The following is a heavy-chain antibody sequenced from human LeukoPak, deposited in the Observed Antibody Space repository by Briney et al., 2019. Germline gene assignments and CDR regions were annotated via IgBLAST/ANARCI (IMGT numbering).Heavy chain of an antibody. Sequence: GGSLRLSCAPSVFTLEAYTMHWVCQTLGKGLEWVSLISGDGGSTYYADSVKGRFTISRDNSKNSLYLQMNSLRTEDTALYYCAKDTGEQSLAKLYFDYWGQRTLVTVSS. CDR1: VFTLEAYT. CDR3: AKDTGEQSLAKLYFDY. J-gene: IGHJ4*02. V-gene: IGHV3-43*02. CDR2: ISGDGGST. D-gene: IGHD6-19*01.